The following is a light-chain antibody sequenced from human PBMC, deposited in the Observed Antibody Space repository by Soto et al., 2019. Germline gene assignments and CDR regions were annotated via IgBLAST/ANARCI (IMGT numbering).Light chain of an antibody. CDR2: EVS. Sequence: QSALTQPPSASGSPGQSVTISCTGTSSDVGSYNYVSWYQQHPGKAPKLMIYEVSKRPSGVPDRFSGSKSGNTASLTVSGLQAEDEADYYCSSYAGSNNFDVVFGGGTKVTV. J-gene: IGLJ2*01. CDR3: SSYAGSNNFDVV. CDR1: SSDVGSYNY. V-gene: IGLV2-8*01.